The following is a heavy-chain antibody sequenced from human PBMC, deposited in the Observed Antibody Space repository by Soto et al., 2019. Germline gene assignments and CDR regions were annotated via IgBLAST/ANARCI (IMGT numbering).Heavy chain of an antibody. Sequence: QVPLQESGPRLVRPSGTLSLTCNVSRGSITTANWWNWVRQPPGRGLEWIGEIYHSGSTNYNLSLTSRVTLSVDKSKNQFSLTLSSVTAADTAMYYCARRGGGVVLAATTPFDYWGQGILVTVSS. V-gene: IGHV4-4*02. CDR3: ARRGGGVVLAATTPFDY. CDR1: RGSITTANW. CDR2: IYHSGST. J-gene: IGHJ4*02. D-gene: IGHD2-15*01.